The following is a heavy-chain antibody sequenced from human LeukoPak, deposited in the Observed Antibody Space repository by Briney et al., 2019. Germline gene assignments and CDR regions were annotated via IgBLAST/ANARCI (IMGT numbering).Heavy chain of an antibody. CDR3: ARGFVHSAGDFWSGRIGGYYFDY. J-gene: IGHJ4*02. CDR1: GGSISSGGYY. CDR2: IYYSGST. Sequence: PSETLSLTCTVSGGSISSGGYYWSWIREHPGKGLEWIGYIYYSGSTYYNPSLKSRVTMSVDTSKNQFSLKLSSVTAADTAVYYCARGFVHSAGDFWSGRIGGYYFDYWGQGTLVTVSS. D-gene: IGHD3-3*01. V-gene: IGHV4-31*03.